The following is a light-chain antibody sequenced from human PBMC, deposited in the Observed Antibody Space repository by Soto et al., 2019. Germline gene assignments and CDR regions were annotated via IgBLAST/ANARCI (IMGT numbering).Light chain of an antibody. V-gene: IGKV3-15*01. CDR2: GAS. CDR3: QQYNNWPPWT. J-gene: IGKJ1*01. Sequence: EIVWTHSPATLSFTPGEISTISFIASQSVDVYVAWFQQKPGQAPRLLIYGASTRATGIPARFSGSGSGTEFTLTIRSLQSEDFAVYYCQQYNNWPPWTCGQGTTGDIK. CDR1: QSVDVY.